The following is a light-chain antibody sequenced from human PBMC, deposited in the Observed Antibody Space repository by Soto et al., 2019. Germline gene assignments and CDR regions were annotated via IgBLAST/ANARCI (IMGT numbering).Light chain of an antibody. CDR2: ATS. V-gene: IGKV1-9*01. CDR1: QGISSY. Sequence: QSPSFLSASVGDRVTVTCRASQGISSYLVWYQQKPGKAPKLLIHATSTLQSGVPSRSSGSGSGTEFTLTISSLQPEDFATYYCQQLSNYPITFGQGTRLEIK. CDR3: QQLSNYPIT. J-gene: IGKJ5*01.